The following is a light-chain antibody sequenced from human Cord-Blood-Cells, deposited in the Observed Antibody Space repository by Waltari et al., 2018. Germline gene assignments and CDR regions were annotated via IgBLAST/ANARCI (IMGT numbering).Light chain of an antibody. CDR2: EGS. J-gene: IGLJ3*02. V-gene: IGLV2-23*01. Sequence: QSALTQPASVSGSPGQSITISCTGTSSDVVSYNLVSWYQQHPGKAPKLMIYEGSKRPSRVSNRFSGSKSGNTASLTIAGLQAEDEADYYCCSYASSSTLVFGGGTKLTVL. CDR1: SSDVVSYNL. CDR3: CSYASSSTLV.